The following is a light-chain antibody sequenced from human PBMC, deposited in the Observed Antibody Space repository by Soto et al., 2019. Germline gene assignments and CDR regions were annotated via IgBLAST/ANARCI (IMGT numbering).Light chain of an antibody. J-gene: IGKJ1*01. Sequence: VITQYKLSLPVTLGQPASISCRSSQSLLHSNGYNYLDWYLQKPGQSPQLLIYLGSNRASGVPDRFSGSGSGTDFTLKISRVEAEDVGVYYCMQPLQSWTFGQGT. CDR2: LGS. V-gene: IGKV2-28*01. CDR3: MQPLQSWT. CDR1: QSLLHSNGYNY.